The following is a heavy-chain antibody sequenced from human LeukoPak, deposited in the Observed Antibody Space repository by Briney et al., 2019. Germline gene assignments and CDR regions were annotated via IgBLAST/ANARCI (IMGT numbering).Heavy chain of an antibody. Sequence: GASVKVSCKASGYTFTSYDINWVRQATGQGLEWMGWMNPNSGNTGYAQKFQGRVTMTRNTSISTAYMELNSLRAEDTAVYYCAKDGGRSTYYYDSSGYSPPRYWGQGTLVTVSS. CDR1: GYTFTSYD. V-gene: IGHV1-8*01. CDR3: AKDGGRSTYYYDSSGYSPPRY. J-gene: IGHJ4*02. CDR2: MNPNSGNT. D-gene: IGHD3-22*01.